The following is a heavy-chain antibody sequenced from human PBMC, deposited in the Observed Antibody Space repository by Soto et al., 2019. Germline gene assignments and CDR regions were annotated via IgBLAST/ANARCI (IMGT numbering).Heavy chain of an antibody. CDR2: IYPDNSDT. CDR1: GYTFTSSW. CDR3: ARVQPYSSRSWFENNWFDP. J-gene: IGHJ5*02. Sequence: GDSLKISCKGSGYTFTSSWIGWVRQMPGKGLEWMGIIYPDNSDTRYSPSFQGQVTISVDKSISTAYLQWTSLNVSDTAVYYCARVQPYSSRSWFENNWFDPWGQGTLVTVSS. D-gene: IGHD6-13*01. V-gene: IGHV5-51*01.